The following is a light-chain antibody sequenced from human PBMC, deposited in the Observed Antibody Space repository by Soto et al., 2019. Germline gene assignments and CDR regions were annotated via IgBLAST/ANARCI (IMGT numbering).Light chain of an antibody. CDR2: GAS. CDR3: QQYNIWPPEVT. CDR1: QSVNRN. V-gene: IGKV3-15*01. Sequence: EQVMTQSPATLSVSPGESATLSCRASQSVNRNLAWYQQKPGQTPRLLIYGASTRAAGVPVRFSGSGSGTYFNQSNSSLQSEDFAIYYCQQYNIWPPEVTFGPGTKVDIK. J-gene: IGKJ3*01.